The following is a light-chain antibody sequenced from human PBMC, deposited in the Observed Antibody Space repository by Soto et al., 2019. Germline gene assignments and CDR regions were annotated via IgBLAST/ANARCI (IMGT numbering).Light chain of an antibody. CDR1: RSNIGAGYD. V-gene: IGLV1-40*01. Sequence: QSVLTPPPSVSGAPGQRVTISCTGSRSNIGAGYDVHWYQQLPGTAPKLLIYGNSNRPSGVPDRFSGSKSGTSASLAITGLQAEDEADYYCQSYDSSLSGYVFGTGTKLTVL. CDR2: GNS. CDR3: QSYDSSLSGYV. J-gene: IGLJ1*01.